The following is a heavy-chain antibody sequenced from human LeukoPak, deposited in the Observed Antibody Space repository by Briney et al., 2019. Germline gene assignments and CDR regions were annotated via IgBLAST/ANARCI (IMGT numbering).Heavy chain of an antibody. CDR1: GGSISSGGYY. D-gene: IGHD2-21*01. J-gene: IGHJ3*02. V-gene: IGHV4-30-4*08. Sequence: SQSLSLTCTVSGGSISSGGYYWSWIRQHPGKGLEWIGYIYSSGSIYANPSLKSRVTISVDTSKNQFSLKLRSVTAADTAVYYCTRDRDVVVSTTSHEGFDIWGQGTTVTVSS. CDR2: IYSSGSI. CDR3: TRDRDVVVSTTSHEGFDI.